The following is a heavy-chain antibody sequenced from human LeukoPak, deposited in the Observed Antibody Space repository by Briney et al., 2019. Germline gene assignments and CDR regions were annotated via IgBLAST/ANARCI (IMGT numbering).Heavy chain of an antibody. Sequence: PGGSLRLSCAASGFTFSTYWMTWVRQAPGKGPEWVANIKEDGSATYYVDSVKGRFTISRDNAKKSLYLQMNRLRAEDTAVYYCARDSPGYLAYDSWGQGTLVTDCS. D-gene: IGHD1-1*01. J-gene: IGHJ4*02. V-gene: IGHV3-7*04. CDR1: GFTFSTYW. CDR3: ARDSPGYLAYDS. CDR2: IKEDGSAT.